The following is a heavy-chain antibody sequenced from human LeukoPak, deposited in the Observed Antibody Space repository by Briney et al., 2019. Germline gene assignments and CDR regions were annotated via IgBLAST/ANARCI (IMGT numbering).Heavy chain of an antibody. CDR3: ARGITGMYYYDP. Sequence: GGSLRLSCAASGFTFTDHYMSWVRQAPGKGLVWVSRINFDGSSTNYADSVKGRFTISRDNAKDTLYLQINTLRAEDTAVYYCARGITGMYYYDPWGQGTLVTVSS. J-gene: IGHJ5*02. CDR1: GFTFTDHY. D-gene: IGHD3-10*01. V-gene: IGHV3-74*01. CDR2: INFDGSST.